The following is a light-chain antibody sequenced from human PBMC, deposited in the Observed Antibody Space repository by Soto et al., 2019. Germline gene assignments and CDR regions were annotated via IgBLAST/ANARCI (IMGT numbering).Light chain of an antibody. J-gene: IGKJ4*01. Sequence: DIQMTQSPSSLSASLGDRVTITCRASQSISSYLTWYQQKPGKAPKLLIYSASSLHSGVPSRFSGSGSGTDFTLTISSLQPEDFATYYCQQSYSTPLTFGGGTMVEIK. CDR2: SAS. CDR1: QSISSY. CDR3: QQSYSTPLT. V-gene: IGKV1-39*01.